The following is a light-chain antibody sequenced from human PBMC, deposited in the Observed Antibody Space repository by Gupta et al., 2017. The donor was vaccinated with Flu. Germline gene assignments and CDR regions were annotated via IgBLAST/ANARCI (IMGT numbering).Light chain of an antibody. J-gene: IGLJ2*01. V-gene: IGLV3-1*01. CDR2: QDD. Sequence: VSPGQTASISCSGEDLQHKFLNWYQQKPGQSPVLIIYQDDKRPSGIPERFSGSNSGNTALLTITGTQAMDEADYYCQAWDSYTVFGGGTKLTVL. CDR1: DLQHKF. CDR3: QAWDSYTV.